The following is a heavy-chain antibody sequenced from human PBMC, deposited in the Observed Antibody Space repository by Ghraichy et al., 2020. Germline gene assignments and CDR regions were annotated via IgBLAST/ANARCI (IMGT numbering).Heavy chain of an antibody. Sequence: ETLSLTCAVYGGSFSGYYWSWIRQPPGKGLEWIGEINHSGSTNYNPSLKSRVTISVDTSKNQFSLKLSSVTAADTAVYYCARSRRYDYVWGSYRHPYDYWGQGTLVTVSS. CDR1: GGSFSGYY. V-gene: IGHV4-34*01. CDR2: INHSGST. D-gene: IGHD3-16*02. CDR3: ARSRRYDYVWGSYRHPYDY. J-gene: IGHJ4*02.